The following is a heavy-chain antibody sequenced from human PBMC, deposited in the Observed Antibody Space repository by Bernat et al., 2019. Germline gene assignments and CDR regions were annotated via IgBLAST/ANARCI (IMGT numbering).Heavy chain of an antibody. D-gene: IGHD6-19*01. J-gene: IGHJ4*02. CDR2: IFSGGST. CDR1: GFTVSSNY. V-gene: IGHV3-53*01. Sequence: EVQLVESGGGLIQPGGSLRLSCAASGFTVSSNYMSWVRQAPGKGLEWVSVIFSGGSTYYADSVKGRFTISRDNSKNTLYLHMNSLRAEDTAVYYCARELSSGWYDYWGQGTLVTVSS. CDR3: ARELSSGWYDY.